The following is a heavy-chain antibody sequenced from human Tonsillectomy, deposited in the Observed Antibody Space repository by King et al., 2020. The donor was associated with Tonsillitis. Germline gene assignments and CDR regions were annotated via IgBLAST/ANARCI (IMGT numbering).Heavy chain of an antibody. CDR2: SNHSGST. CDR3: ARGPAPTYYYGSGSYYRDYYFDY. D-gene: IGHD3-10*01. CDR1: GGSFNGYY. J-gene: IGHJ4*02. V-gene: IGHV4-34*01. Sequence: VQLQQWGAGLLKPSETLSLTCAVYGGSFNGYYCSWIRQPPGKGLEWIGESNHSGSTNYNPSLKIRSTISVVTSKNHFSLKLSSVTAADTAVYYCARGPAPTYYYGSGSYYRDYYFDYWGQGTLVTVSS.